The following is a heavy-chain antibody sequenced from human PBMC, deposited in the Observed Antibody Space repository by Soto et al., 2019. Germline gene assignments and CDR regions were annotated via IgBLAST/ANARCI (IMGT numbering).Heavy chain of an antibody. J-gene: IGHJ1*01. Sequence: QVQLQESGPGLVKPSETLSLTCSVSGGSLSDLYWSWIRQPPGKGLEWIGYTHYIGNNNYNPSLKSRVTISIDTSKNQFSLRLTSVAASDTAVYFCARGSGYNDLGLWGQGAVVTVPS. CDR1: GGSLSDLY. V-gene: IGHV4-59*11. CDR3: ARGSGYNDLGL. D-gene: IGHD5-12*01. CDR2: THYIGNN.